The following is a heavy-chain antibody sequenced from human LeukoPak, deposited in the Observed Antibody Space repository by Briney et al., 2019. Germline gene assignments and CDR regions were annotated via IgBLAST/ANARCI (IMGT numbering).Heavy chain of an antibody. CDR1: GFVFRSYF. CDR2: IKNDGSER. D-gene: IGHD3-3*01. V-gene: IGHV3-7*01. J-gene: IGHJ4*02. Sequence: GSLRLSCAASGFVFRSYFMSWVRQAPGKGLEWVASIKNDGSERYYVDSVRGRYTISRDNTKNSLFLQMSSLRAEDTAVYYCATDRGWRTSGYYLYYFEYWGQGTLVTFSS. CDR3: ATDRGWRTSGYYLYYFEY.